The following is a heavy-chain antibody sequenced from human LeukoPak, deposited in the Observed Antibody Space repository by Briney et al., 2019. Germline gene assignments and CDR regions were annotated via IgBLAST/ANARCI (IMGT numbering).Heavy chain of an antibody. Sequence: GGSLRLSCAASGFTFSSYAMHWVRQAPGKGLEWVAVISYDGSNKYYADSVKGRFTISRDNSKNTLYLQMNSLRAEDTAVYYCARSHSDVLLWFGELLWGGYFDYWGQGTLVTVSS. CDR3: ARSHSDVLLWFGELLWGGYFDY. CDR1: GFTFSSYA. D-gene: IGHD3-10*01. V-gene: IGHV3-30*04. J-gene: IGHJ4*02. CDR2: ISYDGSNK.